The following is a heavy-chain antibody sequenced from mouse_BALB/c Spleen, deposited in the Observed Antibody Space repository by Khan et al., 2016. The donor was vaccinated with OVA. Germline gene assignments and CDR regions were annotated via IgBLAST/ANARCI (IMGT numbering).Heavy chain of an antibody. Sequence: QIQLVQSGPELKKPGVTVKISCKASGYIFTTYGMNWVKQAPGKGLKWMGWINTYTGEPTYVDDFKGRFALTSETSASTAYLQINSLKYEDTATYFCARVGYSETMDYWGQGTSVTVSS. V-gene: IGHV9-3-1*01. D-gene: IGHD2-14*01. J-gene: IGHJ4*01. CDR2: INTYTGEP. CDR1: GYIFTTYG. CDR3: ARVGYSETMDY.